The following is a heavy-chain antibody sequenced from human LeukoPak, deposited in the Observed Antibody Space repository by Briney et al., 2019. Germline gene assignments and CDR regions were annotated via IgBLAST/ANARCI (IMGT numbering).Heavy chain of an antibody. CDR2: ISFDGSNK. Sequence: PGGSLRLSCAASGFTFRSYAMHWVRQAPGKGLEWVAVISFDGSNKYYADSVKGRFTISRDNSKNTLYLQMDRQRVEDTAVYYRTRDHNRRLGELSLLDYWGQGTLVTVSS. CDR1: GFTFRSYA. CDR3: TRDHNRRLGELSLLDY. D-gene: IGHD3-16*02. V-gene: IGHV3-30*04. J-gene: IGHJ4*02.